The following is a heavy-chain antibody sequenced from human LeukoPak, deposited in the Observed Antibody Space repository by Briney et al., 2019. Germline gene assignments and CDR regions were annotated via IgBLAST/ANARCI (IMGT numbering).Heavy chain of an antibody. V-gene: IGHV3-23*01. Sequence: GGSLRLSCGPSGFTFSNYAMSWVRQAPGKGLEWVSGISDSGSTAFYADSVKGRFTSSRDNPKSTLYLQMNSLRAEDTAVYYCAKDIQTWPRFPDYWGQGTLVTVSS. CDR1: GFTFSNYA. CDR2: ISDSGSTA. CDR3: AKDIQTWPRFPDY. J-gene: IGHJ4*02. D-gene: IGHD5-12*01.